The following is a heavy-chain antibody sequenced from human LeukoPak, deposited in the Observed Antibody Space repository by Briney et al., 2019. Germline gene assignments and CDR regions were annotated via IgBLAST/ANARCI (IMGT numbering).Heavy chain of an antibody. V-gene: IGHV3-48*03. CDR3: ARSYGYVSSGRSYYFDY. D-gene: IGHD6-19*01. CDR1: GFTFSSYE. J-gene: IGHJ4*02. CDR2: ITSSTTTI. Sequence: GGSLRLSCAASGFTFSSYEMNWVRQAPGKGLEWVSYITSSTTTIYYADSVKGRFTISRDNAKNLLYLQMNSLRAEDTAVYYCARSYGYVSSGRSYYFDYWGQGTLVTVSS.